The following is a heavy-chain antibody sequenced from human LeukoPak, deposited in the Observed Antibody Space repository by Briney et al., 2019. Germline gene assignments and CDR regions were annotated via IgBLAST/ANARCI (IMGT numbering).Heavy chain of an antibody. D-gene: IGHD3-22*01. Sequence: SETLSLTCTVSGDSINSGTPYWGWIRQPPGKGLEWIGYIYYNGDTYYNPSLKSRVSISADTSRNQFFLKLSSVTAADTAVYYCARDRGSGSGYYAFWYFDLWGRGTQVTVSS. V-gene: IGHV4-30-4*01. CDR1: GDSINSGTPY. CDR2: IYYNGDT. J-gene: IGHJ2*01. CDR3: ARDRGSGSGYYAFWYFDL.